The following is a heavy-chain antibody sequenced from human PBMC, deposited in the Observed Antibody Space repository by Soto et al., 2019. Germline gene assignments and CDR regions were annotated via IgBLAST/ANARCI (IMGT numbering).Heavy chain of an antibody. V-gene: IGHV1-69*14. CDR1: GVTFSTSA. J-gene: IGHJ4*02. D-gene: IGHD3-3*01. CDR3: VTSQSGNFYFDY. CDR2: IIPLFGTA. Sequence: QVQLVQSGAEVKKPGSSAKVACKASGVTFSTSAMSWVRQAPGQRLEWMGGIIPLFGTANYAQKFQGRVTITADKSTSTAYMELSSLRSEDTAVYYCVTSQSGNFYFDYWGQGTLVTVSS.